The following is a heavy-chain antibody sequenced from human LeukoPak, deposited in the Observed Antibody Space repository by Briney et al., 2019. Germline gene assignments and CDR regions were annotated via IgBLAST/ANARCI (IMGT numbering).Heavy chain of an antibody. CDR3: ARASGQTVLYY. V-gene: IGHV4-61*08. CDR2: INHSGST. CDR1: GGSISSGDYY. J-gene: IGHJ4*02. Sequence: SETLSLTCTVSGGSISSGDYYWSWIRQPPGKGLEWIGEINHSGSTNYNPSLKSRVTISVDASKNQFSLKLSSVTAADTAVYYCARASGQTVLYYWGQGTLVTVSS. D-gene: IGHD3-10*01.